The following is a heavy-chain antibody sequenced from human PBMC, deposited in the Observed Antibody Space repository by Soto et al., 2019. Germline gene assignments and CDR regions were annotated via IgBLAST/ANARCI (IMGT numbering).Heavy chain of an antibody. CDR3: TRDNNWSYDY. D-gene: IGHD1-1*01. V-gene: IGHV3-74*01. J-gene: IGHJ4*02. CDR1: GFTFSSHW. CDR2: IGPSGSGT. Sequence: EVQLVESGGGLVQPGGSLRLSCAASGFTFSSHWMHWVRQAPGKGLVWVSHIGPSGSGTRDADSVQGRFTITRDNARNTLYLQMNSLRDEDTAVYYCTRDNNWSYDYWGQGIPVTVSS.